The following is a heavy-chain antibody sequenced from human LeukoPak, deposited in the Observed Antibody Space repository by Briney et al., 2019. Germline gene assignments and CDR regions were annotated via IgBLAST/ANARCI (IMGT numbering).Heavy chain of an antibody. CDR1: GFTFSSHW. CDR2: TNSGGTST. Sequence: GGSLRLSCAASGFTFSSHWMYWVRQAPGKGLEWISTTNSGGTSTYYAESVKGRFTISRDNSKNMLYLQMNSLRAEDTAVYYCVKGRISEDGLDFWGQGTLVTVSS. J-gene: IGHJ4*02. D-gene: IGHD6-13*01. CDR3: VKGRISEDGLDF. V-gene: IGHV3-23*01.